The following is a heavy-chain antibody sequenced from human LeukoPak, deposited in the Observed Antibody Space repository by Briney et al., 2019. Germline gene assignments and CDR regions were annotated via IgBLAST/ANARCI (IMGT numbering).Heavy chain of an antibody. CDR2: IYHSGST. CDR1: GGSISSGGYS. D-gene: IGHD5-18*01. CDR3: ARVDTAMGYYFDY. V-gene: IGHV4-30-2*01. J-gene: IGHJ4*02. Sequence: PSETLSLTCADSGGSISSGGYSWSWIRQPPGKGLGWIGYIYHSGSTYYNPSLKSRVTISVDRSKNQFSLKLSSVTAADTAVYYCARVDTAMGYYFDYWGQGTLVIVSS.